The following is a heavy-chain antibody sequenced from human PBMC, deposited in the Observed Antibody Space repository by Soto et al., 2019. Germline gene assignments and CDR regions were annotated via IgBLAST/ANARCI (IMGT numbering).Heavy chain of an antibody. CDR2: IYSGGST. J-gene: IGHJ4*02. Sequence: GGSLRLSCAASGFTVSSNYMSWVRQAPGKGLEWVSVIYSGGSTYYADSVKGRFTISRDNSKNPLYLQKNSLRAEDTAVYYWARERGLSRWFLDYWGQGTLVTVSS. CDR1: GFTVSSNY. CDR3: ARERGLSRWFLDY. V-gene: IGHV3-66*01. D-gene: IGHD6-13*01.